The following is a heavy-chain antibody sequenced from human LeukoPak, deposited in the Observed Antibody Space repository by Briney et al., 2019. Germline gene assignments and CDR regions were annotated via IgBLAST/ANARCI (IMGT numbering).Heavy chain of an antibody. D-gene: IGHD6-13*01. CDR3: TTRNLYSSSWYLDY. CDR1: GFAFSGSA. Sequence: GGSLRLSCAASGFAFSGSAMHWVRQASGKGLEWVGRIRSKANSYATAYAASVKGRFTISRDDSKNTAYLQMNSLKTEDTAVYYCTTRNLYSSSWYLDYWGQGTLVTVSS. J-gene: IGHJ4*02. V-gene: IGHV3-73*01. CDR2: IRSKANSYAT.